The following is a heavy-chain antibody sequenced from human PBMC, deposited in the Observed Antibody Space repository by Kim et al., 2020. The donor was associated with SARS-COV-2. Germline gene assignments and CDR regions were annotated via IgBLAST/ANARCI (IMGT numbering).Heavy chain of an antibody. D-gene: IGHD3-22*01. CDR1: GFTFTNYW. CDR3: ARRGDDSSGYAFDI. J-gene: IGHJ3*02. V-gene: IGHV3-74*01. CDR2: INSDGTTT. Sequence: GGSLRLSCAASGFTFTNYWIHWVRQTPGKGLVWVSRINSDGTTTIYADSVKGRFTVSRDNTKNTLYLQMNSLRAEDTAVYYCARRGDDSSGYAFDIWGQGKMVTVSS.